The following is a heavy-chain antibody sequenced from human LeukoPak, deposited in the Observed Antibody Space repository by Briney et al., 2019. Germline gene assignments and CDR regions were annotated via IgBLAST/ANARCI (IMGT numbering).Heavy chain of an antibody. CDR2: INSDGSST. CDR3: ASSPEDGPDY. D-gene: IGHD5-24*01. Sequence: GGSLRLSCAASGFTFSSYWMHWVRQAPGKGLVWVSRINSDGSSTNYADSVKGRFTISRDNAKNTLYLQMNSLRVEDTAVYYCASSPEDGPDYWGQGTLVTVSS. CDR1: GFTFSSYW. V-gene: IGHV3-74*01. J-gene: IGHJ4*02.